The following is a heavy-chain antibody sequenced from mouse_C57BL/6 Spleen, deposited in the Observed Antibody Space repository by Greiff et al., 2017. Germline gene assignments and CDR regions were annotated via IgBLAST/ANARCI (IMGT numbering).Heavy chain of an antibody. CDR3: AKKANLRDWYFDV. CDR2: IWRGGST. J-gene: IGHJ1*03. V-gene: IGHV2-5*01. CDR1: GFSLTSYG. D-gene: IGHD1-1*01. Sequence: VMLVESGPGLVQPSQSLSITCTVSGFSLTSYGVHWVRQSPGKGLEWLGVIWRGGSTDYNAAFMSRLSITKDNSKSHVFFKMNSLQADDTAIYYCAKKANLRDWYFDVWGTGTTVTVSS.